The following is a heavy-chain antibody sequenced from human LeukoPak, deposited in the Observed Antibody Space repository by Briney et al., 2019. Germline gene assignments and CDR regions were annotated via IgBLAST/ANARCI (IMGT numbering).Heavy chain of an antibody. V-gene: IGHV1-58*02. D-gene: IGHD5-12*01. J-gene: IGHJ6*02. Sequence: ASAKVSCKASGFTFTSSAMQWVRQARGQRLEWIGWIVVGSGNTNYAQKFQERVTITRDMSTSTAYMELSSLRSEDTAVYYCAADPYYSGYDYGYYYYGMDVWGQGTTVSVSS. CDR3: AADPYYSGYDYGYYYYGMDV. CDR1: GFTFTSSA. CDR2: IVVGSGNT.